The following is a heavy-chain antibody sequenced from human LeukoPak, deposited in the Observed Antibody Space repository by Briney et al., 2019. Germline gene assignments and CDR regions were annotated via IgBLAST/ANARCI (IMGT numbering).Heavy chain of an antibody. CDR1: GFTFSSYA. CDR3: ARVPYSSGWWVSGY. V-gene: IGHV3-30-3*01. D-gene: IGHD6-19*01. Sequence: PGRSLRLSCAASGFTFSSYAMHWVRQAPGKGLEWVAVISYDGSNKYYADSVKGRFTTSRDNSKNTLYLQMNSLRAEDTAVYYCARVPYSSGWWVSGYWGQGTLVTVSS. J-gene: IGHJ4*02. CDR2: ISYDGSNK.